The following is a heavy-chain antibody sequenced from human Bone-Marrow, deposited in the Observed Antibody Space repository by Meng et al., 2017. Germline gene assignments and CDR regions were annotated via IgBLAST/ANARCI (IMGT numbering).Heavy chain of an antibody. CDR3: ASWIYSCGWQ. CDR2: IYHDGST. Sequence: QVQLQESGPGLVKPSGTLSLTCAVSGASISSSHWWGWVRQPPGKGLEWIGEIYHDGSTNYTPSLKSRVTIAIDRSKNQFSLKLSSVTAADTAVYYCASWIYSCGWQWGQGTLVTVSS. J-gene: IGHJ4*02. V-gene: IGHV4-4*02. CDR1: GASISSSHW. D-gene: IGHD6-19*01.